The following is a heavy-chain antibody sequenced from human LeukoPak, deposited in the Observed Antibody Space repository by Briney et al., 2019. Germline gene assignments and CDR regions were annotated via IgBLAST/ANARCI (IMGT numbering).Heavy chain of an antibody. Sequence: PGGSLRLSCAASGFTFSDYYMSWIRQAPGKGLEWVSYISSSGSTIYYADSVKGRFTISRDNSKNTLYLQMNSLRAEDTAVYYCAKDLRPSSSWYGLTGGAFDIWGQGTMVTVSS. V-gene: IGHV3-11*04. CDR3: AKDLRPSSSWYGLTGGAFDI. CDR1: GFTFSDYY. J-gene: IGHJ3*02. D-gene: IGHD6-13*01. CDR2: ISSSGSTI.